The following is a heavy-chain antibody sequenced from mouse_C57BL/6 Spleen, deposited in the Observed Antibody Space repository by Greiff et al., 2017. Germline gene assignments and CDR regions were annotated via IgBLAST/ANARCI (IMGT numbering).Heavy chain of an antibody. D-gene: IGHD2-3*01. CDR3: ARGGYYVDWYFDV. Sequence: EVKLVESGGGLVKPGGSLKLSCAASGFTFSSYAMSWVRQTPEKRLEWVATISDGGSYTSYPDNVKGRFTLSRDHAKNNRYMQMSHLKSKDTAMYYCARGGYYVDWYFDVWGTGTTVTVAS. CDR1: GFTFSSYA. J-gene: IGHJ1*03. V-gene: IGHV5-4*03. CDR2: ISDGGSYT.